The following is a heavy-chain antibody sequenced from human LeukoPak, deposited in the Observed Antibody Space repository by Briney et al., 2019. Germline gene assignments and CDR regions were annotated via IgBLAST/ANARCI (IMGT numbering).Heavy chain of an antibody. J-gene: IGHJ4*02. CDR2: ISGSGGST. V-gene: IGHV3-23*01. CDR3: AFLDGSGYCHYFDC. CDR1: GFTFRSDA. Sequence: GSSLRLSCAASGFTFRSDAMSWVRQAPGKGLEWVSAISGSGGSTYYADSVKGRFTISRDNSKNTLYLQMNSLRAEDTAVYYCAFLDGSGYCHYFDCWVQGTLVTVSS. D-gene: IGHD3-22*01.